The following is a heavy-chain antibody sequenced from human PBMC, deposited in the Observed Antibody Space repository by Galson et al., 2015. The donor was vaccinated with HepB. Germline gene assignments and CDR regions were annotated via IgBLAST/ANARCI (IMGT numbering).Heavy chain of an antibody. CDR1: GFAFSSYA. CDR3: AKPGDNSDWYYAFDI. J-gene: IGHJ3*02. CDR2: FSGDGAVT. V-gene: IGHV3-23*01. Sequence: PLRLSGAASGFAFSSYAMDWVRQAPGEGLGWVPAFSGDGAVTYYADSVKGRFTCSRDNSKNTLYLQMSGLRAEDTAVYYCAKPGDNSDWYYAFDIWGQGTVVTVSS. D-gene: IGHD6-19*01.